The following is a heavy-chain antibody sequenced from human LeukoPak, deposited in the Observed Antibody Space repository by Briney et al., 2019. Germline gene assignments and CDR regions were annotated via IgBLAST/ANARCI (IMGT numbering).Heavy chain of an antibody. CDR3: AKGSYYDSSGSFYFDY. J-gene: IGHJ4*02. CDR1: GFTFSSYA. CDR2: ISGSGDNT. Sequence: GGSLRLSCVVSGFTFSSYAMSWVRQAPGKGLEWVSGISGSGDNTYYADSVKGRFTISRDNSKNTLYVRMNSLGTEDTAAYYCAKGSYYDSSGSFYFDYWGQGTLVTVSS. V-gene: IGHV3-23*01. D-gene: IGHD3-22*01.